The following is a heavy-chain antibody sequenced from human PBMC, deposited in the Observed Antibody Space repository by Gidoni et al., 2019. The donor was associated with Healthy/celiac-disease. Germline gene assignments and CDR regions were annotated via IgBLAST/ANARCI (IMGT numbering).Heavy chain of an antibody. CDR3: ATRTPNFAY. CDR1: GFPVSSNY. Sequence: EVQLVESGGGSVQPGGYLRLSCAASGFPVSSNYMSWVRQAPGKGLEWVSVIYSGGSTYYADSVKGRFTISRDNSKTTLYLQMNSLRAEDTAVYYCATRTPNFAYWGQGTLVTVSS. J-gene: IGHJ4*02. V-gene: IGHV3-66*01. CDR2: IYSGGST.